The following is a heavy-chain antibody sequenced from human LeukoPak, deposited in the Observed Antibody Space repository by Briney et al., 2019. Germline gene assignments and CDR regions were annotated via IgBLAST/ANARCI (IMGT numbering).Heavy chain of an antibody. CDR2: IYYSGST. V-gene: IGHV4-31*03. J-gene: IGHJ3*02. CDR3: AKSREEIRGLDAFDI. D-gene: IGHD5-24*01. Sequence: PSQTLSLTCSVSGGSISSDDYCWNWIRQHPGKGLEWIGYIYYSGSTYYNSSLKSRVALSVDTSKNQFSLKLSSLTAADTAVYYCAKSREEIRGLDAFDIWGQGTMVTVSS. CDR1: GGSISSDDYC.